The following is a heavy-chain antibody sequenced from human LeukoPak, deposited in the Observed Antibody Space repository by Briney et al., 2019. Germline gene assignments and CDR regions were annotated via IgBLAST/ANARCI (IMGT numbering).Heavy chain of an antibody. Sequence: PGGSLRLSCAASGFTFSSYEMNWVRQAPGKGLEWVSYISSSGSTIYYADSVKGRFTISRDNAKNSLYLQMNSLRAEDTAVYYCARDFLKCSSTSCYAYGMDVWGKGTTVTVSS. CDR2: ISSSGSTI. V-gene: IGHV3-48*03. CDR3: ARDFLKCSSTSCYAYGMDV. D-gene: IGHD2-2*01. J-gene: IGHJ6*04. CDR1: GFTFSSYE.